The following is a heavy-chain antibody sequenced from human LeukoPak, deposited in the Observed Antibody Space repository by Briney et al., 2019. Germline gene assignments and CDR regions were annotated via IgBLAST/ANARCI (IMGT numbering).Heavy chain of an antibody. Sequence: GGSLRLSCAASGLTVSSNCMSWVRQAPGKGLEWVSFIYSGGTTYYADSVKGRFTISRDNAKNSLYLQMNSLRAEDTAVYYCARGIVGATDYWGQGTLVTVSS. CDR1: GLTVSSNC. V-gene: IGHV3-53*01. J-gene: IGHJ4*02. D-gene: IGHD1-26*01. CDR2: IYSGGTT. CDR3: ARGIVGATDY.